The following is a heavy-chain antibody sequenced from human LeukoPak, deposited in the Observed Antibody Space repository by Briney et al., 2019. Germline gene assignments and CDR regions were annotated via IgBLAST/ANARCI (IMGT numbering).Heavy chain of an antibody. CDR3: AASTYYDILTGYYNVGYFDY. D-gene: IGHD3-9*01. J-gene: IGHJ4*02. CDR1: GGTFSSYA. V-gene: IGHV1-69*06. Sequence: SVKVSCKASGGTFSSYAISWVRQAPGQGLEWMGGIIPIFGTANYAQKFQGRVTITADKSTSTAYMELSSLRSEDTAVYYCAASTYYDILTGYYNVGYFDYWGQGTLVTVSS. CDR2: IIPIFGTA.